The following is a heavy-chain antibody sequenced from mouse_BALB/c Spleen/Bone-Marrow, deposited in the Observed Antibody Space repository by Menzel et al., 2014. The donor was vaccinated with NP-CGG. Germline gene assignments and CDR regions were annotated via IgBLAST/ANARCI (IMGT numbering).Heavy chain of an antibody. CDR3: ARYYGNYSGYFDV. V-gene: IGHV5-17*02. Sequence: EVMLVESGGGLVQPGGSRKLSCAASGFTFSSFGMHWVRQAPEKGLEWVAYISSGSSTIYYADTVKGRFTISRGNPKNTLFLQMTSLRSEDTAMYYCARYYGNYSGYFDVWGAGTTVTVSS. CDR2: ISSGSSTI. CDR1: GFTFSSFG. J-gene: IGHJ1*01. D-gene: IGHD2-1*01.